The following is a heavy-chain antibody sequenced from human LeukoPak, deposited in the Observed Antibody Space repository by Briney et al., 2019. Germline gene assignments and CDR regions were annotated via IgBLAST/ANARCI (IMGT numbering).Heavy chain of an antibody. V-gene: IGHV3-53*01. CDR1: GFTVSSNC. CDR3: AREESARRIHALHP. J-gene: IGHJ5*02. D-gene: IGHD2-15*01. CDR2: IYSGGST. Sequence: PGGSLRLSCAASGFTVSSNCMSWVRQAPGKGLEWVSFIYSGGSTYYEDSVKGRFTISRDNSKNTLYLQMNSLRAEDTAVYYCAREESARRIHALHPWGQGTLVTVSA.